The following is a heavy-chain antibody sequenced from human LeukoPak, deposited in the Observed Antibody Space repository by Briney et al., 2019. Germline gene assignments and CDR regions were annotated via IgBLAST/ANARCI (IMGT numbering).Heavy chain of an antibody. CDR3: ARERRYSYVDY. V-gene: IGHV4-59*11. D-gene: IGHD5-18*01. J-gene: IGHJ4*02. CDR1: GGSISSHY. Sequence: SETLSPTCTVSGGSISSHYWSWIRQPPGKGLEWIGYIYYSGSTNYNPSLKSRVTISVDTSKNQFSLKLSSVTAADTAVYYCARERRYSYVDYWGQGTLVTVSS. CDR2: IYYSGST.